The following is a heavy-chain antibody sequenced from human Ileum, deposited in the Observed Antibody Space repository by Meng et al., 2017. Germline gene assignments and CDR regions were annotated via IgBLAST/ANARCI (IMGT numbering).Heavy chain of an antibody. CDR2: IYSSGST. CDR1: GGSISGSSYY. Sequence: QLQLQESGPGLVRPSETLSLTCTVSGGSISGSSYYWGWIRQPPGKGLEWFGSIYSSGSTYYNPSLKSRVTTSVDTSKNQFSLKLSSVTAADTAVYYCVGRAGLRQAFDYWGQGTLVTVSS. CDR3: VGRAGLRQAFDY. V-gene: IGHV4-39*01. D-gene: IGHD4-17*01. J-gene: IGHJ4*02.